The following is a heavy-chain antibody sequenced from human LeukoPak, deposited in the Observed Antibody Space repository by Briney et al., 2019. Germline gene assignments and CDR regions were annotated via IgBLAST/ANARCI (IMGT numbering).Heavy chain of an antibody. CDR3: AREQTSGWYRPFDC. D-gene: IGHD6-19*01. J-gene: IGHJ4*02. V-gene: IGHV4-4*07. Sequence: SETLSLTCNVSGGSISGYYWSWIRQPAGKGLEWIGRISTSETTNYNPSLKSRVTLSVDTSRSQFSLQLTSVTAADTAVYCCAREQTSGWYRPFDCWGQGALVTVSS. CDR1: GGSISGYY. CDR2: ISTSETT.